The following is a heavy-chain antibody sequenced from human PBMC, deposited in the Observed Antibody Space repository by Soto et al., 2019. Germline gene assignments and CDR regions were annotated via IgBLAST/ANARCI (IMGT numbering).Heavy chain of an antibody. Sequence: GGSLRLSCAASGFTVSSNYMSWVRQAPGKGLEWVSVIYSGGSTYYADSVKGRFTISRHNSKNTLYLQMNSLRAEDTAVYYCARGGLAAAGTFFDYWGQGTLVTVSS. CDR2: IYSGGST. V-gene: IGHV3-53*04. J-gene: IGHJ4*02. CDR3: ARGGLAAAGTFFDY. D-gene: IGHD6-13*01. CDR1: GFTVSSNY.